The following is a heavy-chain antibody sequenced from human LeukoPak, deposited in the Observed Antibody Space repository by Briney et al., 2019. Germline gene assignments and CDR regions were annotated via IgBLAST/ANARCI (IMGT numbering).Heavy chain of an antibody. D-gene: IGHD5-18*01. CDR1: GFIFNNYA. J-gene: IGHJ6*02. V-gene: IGHV3-21*01. CDR2: ISSSSSYI. CDR3: ARDTAMVTYYYYYGMDV. Sequence: PGGSLRLSCAASGFIFNNYAMNWVRQAPGKGLEWVSSISSSSSYIYYADSVKGRFTISRDNAKNSLYLQMNSLRAEDTAVYYCARDTAMVTYYYYYGMDVWGQGTTVTVSS.